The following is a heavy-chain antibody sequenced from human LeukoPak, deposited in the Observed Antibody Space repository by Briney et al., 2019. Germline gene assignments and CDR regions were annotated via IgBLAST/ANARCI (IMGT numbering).Heavy chain of an antibody. J-gene: IGHJ5*02. CDR2: IYYSGST. CDR3: TTLKLGTMVRGDRNWFDP. Sequence: SETLSLTCTVSGGSISSYYWSWIRQPPGKGLELIGYIYYSGSTNYNHSLKSRVTISVDTSKNQFSLKLSSVTAADTAVYYCTTLKLGTMVRGDRNWFDPWGQGTLVTVSS. V-gene: IGHV4-59*01. CDR1: GGSISSYY. D-gene: IGHD3-10*01.